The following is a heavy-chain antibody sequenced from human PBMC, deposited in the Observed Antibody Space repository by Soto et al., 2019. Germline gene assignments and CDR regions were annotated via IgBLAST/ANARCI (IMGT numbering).Heavy chain of an antibody. CDR3: ARASVGPPGGGSWTMPFDI. J-gene: IGHJ4*02. CDR2: IYTGGST. V-gene: IGHV4-4*07. CDR1: GGSISSYY. Sequence: SETLSLTCTVSGGSISSYYWSWIRQPAGKGLEWIGRIYTGGSTNYSPSLKSRVTMSVDTSKNQFSLRLTSVTAANTAVYYCARASVGPPGGGSWTMPFDIWGRGTLVTVSS. D-gene: IGHD2-15*01.